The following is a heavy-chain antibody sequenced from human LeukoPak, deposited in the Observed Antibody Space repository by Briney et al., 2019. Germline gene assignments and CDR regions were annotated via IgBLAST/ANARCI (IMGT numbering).Heavy chain of an antibody. Sequence: PSKTLSLTCAVYGGSFSGYYWSWIRQPPGKGLEWIGEINHSGSTNYNPSLKSRVTISVDTSKNQFSLKLSSVTAADTAVYYCARVSFLTHNDYWGQGTLVTVSS. CDR1: GGSFSGYY. CDR2: INHSGST. CDR3: ARVSFLTHNDY. J-gene: IGHJ4*02. D-gene: IGHD2/OR15-2a*01. V-gene: IGHV4-34*01.